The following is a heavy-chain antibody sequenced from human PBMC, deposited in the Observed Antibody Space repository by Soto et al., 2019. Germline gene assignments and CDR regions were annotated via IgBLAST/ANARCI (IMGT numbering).Heavy chain of an antibody. Sequence: EVQLVESGGGLVQPGGSLRLSCEGSGFTLSDHYIDWVRQAPGKGLEWVGRSRDKAQGYSITYAASVKGRFTTSRDESKHSVYLQMNSLKTETTAVYYCVRATYFSDSSGYTRCLDYWGQGTLVTVSS. V-gene: IGHV3-72*01. CDR1: GFTLSDHY. CDR2: SRDKAQGYSI. J-gene: IGHJ4*02. CDR3: VRATYFSDSSGYTRCLDY. D-gene: IGHD3-22*01.